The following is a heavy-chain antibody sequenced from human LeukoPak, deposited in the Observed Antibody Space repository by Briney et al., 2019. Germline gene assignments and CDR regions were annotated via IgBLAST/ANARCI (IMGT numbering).Heavy chain of an antibody. V-gene: IGHV4-34*01. J-gene: IGHJ4*02. CDR3: ARRLWDTSGWYFDY. CDR1: GGSFSDYY. CDR2: INHSGNT. D-gene: IGHD6-19*01. Sequence: SETLSLTCAVYGGSFSDYYWTWVRQPPGKGLEWIGEINHSGNTNYNPSLKSRVTISVDTSKNQFSLELTSVTAADTAVYYCARRLWDTSGWYFDYWGQGRLVIVSS.